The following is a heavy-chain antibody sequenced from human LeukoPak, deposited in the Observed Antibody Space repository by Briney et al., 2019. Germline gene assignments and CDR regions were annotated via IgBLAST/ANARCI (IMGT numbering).Heavy chain of an antibody. CDR1: GYTFTSYY. D-gene: IGHD1-26*01. J-gene: IGHJ4*02. CDR2: INPSGGST. Sequence: ASVKVSCKASGYTFTSYYMRWVRQAPGQGLEWMRIINPSGGSTSYAQKFQGRVTMTRDTSTSTVYMELSSLRSEDTAVYYCARDLSSGSYSYFGGGYYFDYWGQGTLVTVSS. V-gene: IGHV1-46*01. CDR3: ARDLSSGSYSYFGGGYYFDY.